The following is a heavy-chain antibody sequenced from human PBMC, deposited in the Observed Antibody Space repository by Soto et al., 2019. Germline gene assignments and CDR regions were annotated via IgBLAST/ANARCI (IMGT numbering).Heavy chain of an antibody. V-gene: IGHV4-59*12. CDR2: IYYSGST. CDR1: GGSISSYY. J-gene: IGHJ4*02. D-gene: IGHD6-19*01. CDR3: ARDRSGWAQVVDY. Sequence: SETLSLTCTVSGGSISSYYWSWIRQPPGKGLEWIGYIYYSGSTNYNPSLKSRFTISRDNAKNSLYLQMNSLRADDTAVYYCARDRSGWAQVVDYWGQGTLVTVSS.